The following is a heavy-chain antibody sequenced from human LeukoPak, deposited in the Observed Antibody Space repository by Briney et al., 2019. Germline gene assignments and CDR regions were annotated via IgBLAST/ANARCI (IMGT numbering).Heavy chain of an antibody. CDR1: GFTFSSYS. J-gene: IGHJ4*02. D-gene: IGHD3-16*01. V-gene: IGHV3-21*01. CDR3: ATSIWDFDY. Sequence: GGSLRLSCAASGFTFSSYSMNWVRQAPGKGLEWVSAISSNGSYTYYVDSVMGRFTISRDNSKNSLYLQMNSLRAEDTAVYYCATSIWDFDYWGEGALVTVSS. CDR2: ISSNGSYT.